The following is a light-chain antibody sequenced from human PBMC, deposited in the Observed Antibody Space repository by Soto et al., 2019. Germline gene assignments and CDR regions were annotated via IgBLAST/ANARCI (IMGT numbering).Light chain of an antibody. Sequence: EIVLTQSPATLSLSPGERATLSCRASQSVSSYLAWYQQKPGQAPGLLIYDASNRATGIPARFSGSGSGTDFTLTISSLEPEDFAVYYCQQYNNWPPWTFGQGTKVEIK. CDR1: QSVSSY. CDR2: DAS. V-gene: IGKV3-11*01. CDR3: QQYNNWPPWT. J-gene: IGKJ1*01.